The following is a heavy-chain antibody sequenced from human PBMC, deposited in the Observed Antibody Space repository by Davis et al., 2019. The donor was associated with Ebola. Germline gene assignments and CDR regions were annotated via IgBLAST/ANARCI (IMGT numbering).Heavy chain of an antibody. J-gene: IGHJ6*02. CDR1: GGSFSGYY. D-gene: IGHD3-3*01. V-gene: IGHV4-59*01. CDR3: AGAPPSPYYDFWSGYKYYGMDV. CDR2: IYYSGST. Sequence: GSLRLSCAVYGGSFSGYYWSWIRQPPGKGLEWIGYIYYSGSTNYNPSLKSRVTISVDMSKNQFSLKLSYVTAADTAVYYCAGAPPSPYYDFWSGYKYYGMDVWGQGTTVTVSS.